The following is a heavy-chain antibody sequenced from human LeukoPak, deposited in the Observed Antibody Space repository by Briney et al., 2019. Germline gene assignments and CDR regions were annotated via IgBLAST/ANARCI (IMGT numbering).Heavy chain of an antibody. CDR2: ISGSGGST. V-gene: IGHV3-23*01. CDR3: APLGSELEAFDY. J-gene: IGHJ4*02. Sequence: PGGSLRLSCAASGFTFSSYAMSWVRQAPGKGLEWVSAISGSGGSTYYADSVKGRFTISRDNSKNTLYLQMNSLRAEDTAVYYCAPLGSELEAFDYWGQGTLVTVSS. CDR1: GFTFSSYA. D-gene: IGHD1-1*01.